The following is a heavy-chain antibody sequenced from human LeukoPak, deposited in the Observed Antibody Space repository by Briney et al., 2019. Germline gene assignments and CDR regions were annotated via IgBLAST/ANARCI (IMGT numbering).Heavy chain of an antibody. CDR1: GFTFSSYA. Sequence: GGSLRLSCAASGFTFSSYAMSWVRQAPGKGLEWVSTLSGSGGSTYYADSVKGRFTVSRDNSKNTLFLQMNTLVADDTAIYYCAKSQVAYYFYGMDVWGQGTTVTVSS. CDR2: LSGSGGST. D-gene: IGHD2-15*01. V-gene: IGHV3-23*01. CDR3: AKSQVAYYFYGMDV. J-gene: IGHJ6*02.